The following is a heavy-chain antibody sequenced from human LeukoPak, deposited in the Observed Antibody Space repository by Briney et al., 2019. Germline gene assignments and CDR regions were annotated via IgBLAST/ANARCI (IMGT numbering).Heavy chain of an antibody. D-gene: IGHD2-8*01. CDR3: ARALMVYASYLDAFDI. CDR1: GGTFSSYA. Sequence: GSSVKVSCKASGGTFSSYAISWVRQAPGQGLEWMGRIFPIFGTANYAQKFQGRVTITTDESTSTAYMELSSLRSEDTAVYYCARALMVYASYLDAFDIWGQGTMVTVSS. CDR2: IFPIFGTA. J-gene: IGHJ3*02. V-gene: IGHV1-69*05.